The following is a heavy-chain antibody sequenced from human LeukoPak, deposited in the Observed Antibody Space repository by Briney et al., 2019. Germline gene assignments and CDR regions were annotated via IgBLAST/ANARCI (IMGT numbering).Heavy chain of an antibody. D-gene: IGHD6-19*01. CDR2: IYYSGST. Sequence: SETLSLTCTVSGGSISSYYWSWIRQPPGKGLERVGYIYYSGSTNYNPSLKSRVTISVDTSKNQFSLKLSSVTAADTAVYYCARHAVYAGSGWSFDYWGKGTLVTVSS. CDR1: GGSISSYY. CDR3: ARHAVYAGSGWSFDY. J-gene: IGHJ4*02. V-gene: IGHV4-59*08.